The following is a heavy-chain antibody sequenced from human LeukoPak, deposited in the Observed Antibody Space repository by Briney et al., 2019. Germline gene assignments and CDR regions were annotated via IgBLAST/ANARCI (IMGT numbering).Heavy chain of an antibody. Sequence: GGSLRLSCAASGFTFDDYAMHWVRQAPGKGLEWVSLISWDGGSTYYADSVKDRFTISRDNSKNSLYLQMNSLRAEDTALYYCAKDIQAAVGTPYFQHWGQGTLVTVSS. CDR2: ISWDGGST. CDR3: AKDIQAAVGTPYFQH. J-gene: IGHJ1*01. CDR1: GFTFDDYA. V-gene: IGHV3-43D*04. D-gene: IGHD6-13*01.